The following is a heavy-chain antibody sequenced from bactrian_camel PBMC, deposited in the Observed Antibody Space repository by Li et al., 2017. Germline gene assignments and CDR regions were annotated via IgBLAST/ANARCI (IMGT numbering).Heavy chain of an antibody. V-gene: IGHV3S1*01. D-gene: IGHD3*01. J-gene: IGHJ4*01. CDR1: GYTYNRNC. CDR3: AADVWEGYGSGSCDY. Sequence: HVQLVESGGGSVQAGGSLRLSCAASGYTYNRNCMAWFRQAPGKEREGVARIATGSGNTYYADSVKGRFTISQDNAKNSVYLQMNNLKPEDTARYYCAADVWEGYGSGSCDYWGQGTQVTVS. CDR2: IATGSGNT.